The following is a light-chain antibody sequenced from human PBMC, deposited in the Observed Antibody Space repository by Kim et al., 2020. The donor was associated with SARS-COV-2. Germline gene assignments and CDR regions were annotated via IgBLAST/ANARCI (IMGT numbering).Light chain of an antibody. CDR3: QVWDGSTVV. CDR1: NIGIKN. Sequence: SYELTQPLSVSVALGQTARITCGGKNIGIKNVHWYQQKPGQATVLVIFRDSNRPSEIPERFSGSNSGNTATLTISGVQAGDEADYFCQVWDGSTVVFGGGSKLTVL. J-gene: IGLJ3*02. V-gene: IGLV3-9*01. CDR2: RDS.